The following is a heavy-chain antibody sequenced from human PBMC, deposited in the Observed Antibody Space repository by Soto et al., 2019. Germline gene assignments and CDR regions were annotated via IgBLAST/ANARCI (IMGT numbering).Heavy chain of an antibody. D-gene: IGHD1-1*01. CDR1: GFTLGSCG. CDR3: ARDLALPYNRPNDAFTV. J-gene: IGHJ3*01. CDR2: LWYDGSTK. V-gene: IGHV3-33*01. Sequence: QVQVMESGGGVVQPGRSLRLSCVASGFTLGSCGIHWVRQAPGKGLEWVAVLWYDGSTKYYGDSVQGRFTISRDNSKNTVYLQMNSLRAEDTAVYYCARDLALPYNRPNDAFTVWGQGTMVTISS.